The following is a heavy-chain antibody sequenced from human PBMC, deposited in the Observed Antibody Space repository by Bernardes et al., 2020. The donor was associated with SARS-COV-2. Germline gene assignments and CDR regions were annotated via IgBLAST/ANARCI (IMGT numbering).Heavy chain of an antibody. D-gene: IGHD6-13*01. CDR2: ICYDGSNK. CDR3: ARGREDSSSWLGGYFDY. V-gene: IGHV3-33*01. J-gene: IGHJ4*02. CDR1: GFTFRSSG. Sequence: VGSLILSCSASGFTFRSSGMHWVRQAPGPGLEWVAVICYDGSNKYYADSVKGRFTISRDNSKNSLYLQMNSLRAEDTAVYYCARGREDSSSWLGGYFDYWGQGNLVTGSS.